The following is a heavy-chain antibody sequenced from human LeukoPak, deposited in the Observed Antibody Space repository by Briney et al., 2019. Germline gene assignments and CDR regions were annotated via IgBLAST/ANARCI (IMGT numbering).Heavy chain of an antibody. CDR2: ISSTGTYI. J-gene: IGHJ6*04. CDR3: AELGITMIGGV. CDR1: GFTFSSYS. Sequence: GGSLRLSCAASGFTFSSYSMNWVRLAPGKGLEWVSSISSTGTYIYFADSVKGRFTVSRDNARNSLYLVMNSLRAEDTAVYYCAELGITMIGGVWGKGTTVTISS. D-gene: IGHD3-10*02. V-gene: IGHV3-21*01.